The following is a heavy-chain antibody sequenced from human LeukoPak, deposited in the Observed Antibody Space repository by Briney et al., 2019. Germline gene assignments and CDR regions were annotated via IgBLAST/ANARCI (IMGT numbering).Heavy chain of an antibody. CDR2: ISYDGSNK. Sequence: GGSLRLSCAASGSTFNSYAMTWVRQAPGKGLEWVAVISYDGSNKYYADSVKGRFTISRDNSKNTLYLQMNSLRAEDTAVYYCAKGSASRGWYNALVYYFDYWGQGTLVTVSS. V-gene: IGHV3-30*18. CDR1: GSTFNSYA. J-gene: IGHJ4*02. D-gene: IGHD6-19*01. CDR3: AKGSASRGWYNALVYYFDY.